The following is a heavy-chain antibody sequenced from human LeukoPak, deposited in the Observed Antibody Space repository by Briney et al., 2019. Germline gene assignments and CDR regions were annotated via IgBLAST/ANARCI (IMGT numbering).Heavy chain of an antibody. J-gene: IGHJ4*02. CDR3: ARDHGSGSYDY. D-gene: IGHD1-26*01. Sequence: ASVKVSCTASGGTFSSYAISWVRQAPGQGLEWMGGIIPIFGTANYAQKFQGRVTITEDESTSTAYMGLSSLRSEDTAVYYCARDHGSGSYDYWGQGTLVTVSS. CDR2: IIPIFGTA. V-gene: IGHV1-69*01. CDR1: GGTFSSYA.